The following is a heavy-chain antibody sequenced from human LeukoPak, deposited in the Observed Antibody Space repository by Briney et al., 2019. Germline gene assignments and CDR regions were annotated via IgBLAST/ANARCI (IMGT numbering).Heavy chain of an antibody. CDR3: ARGPRGYGGYGLLRFDY. Sequence: SETLSLTCAVYGGSFSDSYWTWIRQPPGKGLEWIGEINHSGSTNYSPSLKSRVTISVDTSKNQFSLKLSSVTAADTAVYYCARGPRGYGGYGLLRFDYWGQGTLVSVSS. CDR1: GGSFSDSY. CDR2: INHSGST. V-gene: IGHV4-34*01. D-gene: IGHD5-12*01. J-gene: IGHJ4*02.